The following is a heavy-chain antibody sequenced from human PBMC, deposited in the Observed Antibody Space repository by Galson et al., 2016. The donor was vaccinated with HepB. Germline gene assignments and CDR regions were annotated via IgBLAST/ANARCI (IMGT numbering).Heavy chain of an antibody. CDR2: IYHSGST. V-gene: IGHV4-31*03. D-gene: IGHD2/OR15-2a*01. CDR3: ARSAYFKEWLDP. Sequence: LSLTCTVSGGSISSGGYYWSWIRQHPGKGLEWIGYIYHSGSTYYNPSLKSRVTISVDTSKNQFSLHLTSVTPEDTAIYYCARSAYFKEWLDPWGQGTPVTVSS. CDR1: GGSISSGGYY. J-gene: IGHJ5*02.